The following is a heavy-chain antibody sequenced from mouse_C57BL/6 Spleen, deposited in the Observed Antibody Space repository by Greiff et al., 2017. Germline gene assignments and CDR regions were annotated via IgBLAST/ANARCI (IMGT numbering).Heavy chain of an antibody. Sequence: QVQLQQPGAELVMPGASVKLSCKASGYTFTSYWMHWVKQRPGQGLEWIGEIDPSDSYTNYNQKFKGKSTLTVDKSSSTAYMQLSSLPSEDSADYYCAKNYGGSSYEFAYWGQGTLVTVSA. J-gene: IGHJ3*01. V-gene: IGHV1-69*01. CDR3: AKNYGGSSYEFAY. CDR2: IDPSDSYT. CDR1: GYTFTSYW. D-gene: IGHD1-1*01.